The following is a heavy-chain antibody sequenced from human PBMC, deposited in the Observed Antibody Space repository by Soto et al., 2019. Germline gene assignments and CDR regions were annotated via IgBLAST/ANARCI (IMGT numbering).Heavy chain of an antibody. CDR3: AREQEVRTVSVTHYLDC. CDR1: GYSFTSFG. D-gene: IGHD6-19*01. CDR2: VSPYNGNT. J-gene: IGHJ4*02. Sequence: QVQLVQSGTEVKKPGASVKVTCKPSGYSFTSFGISWIRPAPGQGLEWLGGVSPYNGNTYSAQSLQGRLTKTTDTARVTLYMALTGLTMNDTTIYYGAREQEVRTVSVTHYLDCWGLGTMVALS. V-gene: IGHV1-18*01.